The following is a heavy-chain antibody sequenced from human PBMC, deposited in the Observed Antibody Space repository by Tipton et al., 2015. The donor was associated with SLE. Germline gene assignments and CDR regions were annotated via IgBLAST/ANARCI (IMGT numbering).Heavy chain of an antibody. CDR1: GGAISSSSYY. D-gene: IGHD3-10*01. Sequence: TLSLTCIVSGGAISSSSYYWGWIWQPPGKGLEWIGSIYYSGSTYYNPSLKSRVTISIDTSKNQFSLKLSSVTAADTAVYYCARSHKRLLWFGEAPGHFDLWGRGTLVTVSS. CDR3: ARSHKRLLWFGEAPGHFDL. J-gene: IGHJ2*01. CDR2: IYYSGST. V-gene: IGHV4-39*07.